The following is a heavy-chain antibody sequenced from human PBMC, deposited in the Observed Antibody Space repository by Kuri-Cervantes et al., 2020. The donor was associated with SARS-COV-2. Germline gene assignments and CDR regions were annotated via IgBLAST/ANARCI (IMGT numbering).Heavy chain of an antibody. CDR3: ATAYYDYADYVPYH. J-gene: IGHJ5*02. CDR2: ISRTSVTI. Sequence: GESLKISCAASGFTFSGYNMNWVRQAPGKGLEWVSYISRTSVTIFYTDSVEGRFTISRDKSKNTLFLQMNSLRAEDTAVYYCATAYYDYADYVPYHWGQGTLVTVSS. D-gene: IGHD4-17*01. CDR1: GFTFSGYN. V-gene: IGHV3-48*01.